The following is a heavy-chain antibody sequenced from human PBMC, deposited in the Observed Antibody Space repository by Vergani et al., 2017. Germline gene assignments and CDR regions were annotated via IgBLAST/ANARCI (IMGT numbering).Heavy chain of an antibody. CDR2: NYPGVSDT. Sequence: EVQLVQSGAEVKKPGESLKISCKGSGYSFTSYWIGWVRQMPGKGLEWMGINYPGVSDTRYSPSFQGQAIMSLDKSITTAYLQWRSLKASDTATYYCAKTHDXSSIYSSYNWFDPWGQGTQVTVSS. D-gene: IGHD3-3*01. V-gene: IGHV5-51*03. J-gene: IGHJ5*02. CDR3: AKTHDXSSIYSSYNWFDP. CDR1: GYSFTSYW.